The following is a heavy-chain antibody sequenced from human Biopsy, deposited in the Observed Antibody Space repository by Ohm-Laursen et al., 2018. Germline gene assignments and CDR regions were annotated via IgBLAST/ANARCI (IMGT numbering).Heavy chain of an antibody. Sequence: ASVKVSCKVSGYTLTDLSMHWMRQAPGKGLEWMGGFAPENGKTIYAQKFQGRVTMTEDTSTDTAYMELSNLRSEDTAVYYCAGDINNWNVNYWGQGTLVSVSS. CDR1: GYTLTDLS. D-gene: IGHD1-20*01. CDR3: AGDINNWNVNY. CDR2: FAPENGKT. J-gene: IGHJ4*02. V-gene: IGHV1-24*01.